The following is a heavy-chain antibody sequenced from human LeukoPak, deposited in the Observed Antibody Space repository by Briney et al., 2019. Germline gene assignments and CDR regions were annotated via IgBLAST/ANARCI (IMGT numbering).Heavy chain of an antibody. J-gene: IGHJ6*02. CDR2: ISYDGSNK. V-gene: IGHV3-30*18. Sequence: GGSLRLSCAASGFTFSSYGMHWVRQAPGKGLEWVAVISYDGSNKYYADSVKGRFTISRDNSKNTLYLQMNSLRAEDTAVYYCAKSDQWLNPLLYGMDVWGQGATVTVSS. CDR3: AKSDQWLNPLLYGMDV. D-gene: IGHD6-19*01. CDR1: GFTFSSYG.